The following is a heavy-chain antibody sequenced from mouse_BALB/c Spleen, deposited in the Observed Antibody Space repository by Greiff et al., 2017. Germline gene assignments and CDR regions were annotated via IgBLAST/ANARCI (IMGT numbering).Heavy chain of an antibody. CDR1: GYTFTSYW. D-gene: IGHD2-4*01. CDR2: IYPGDGDT. Sequence: VQLQESGAELARPGASVKLSCKASGYTFTSYWMQWVKQRPGQGLEWIGAIYPGDGDTRYTQKFKGKATLTADKSSSTAYMQLSSLASEDAAVYYCSRDLYDYDVYYAMDYWGQGTSVTVSS. V-gene: IGHV1-87*01. CDR3: SRDLYDYDVYYAMDY. J-gene: IGHJ4*01.